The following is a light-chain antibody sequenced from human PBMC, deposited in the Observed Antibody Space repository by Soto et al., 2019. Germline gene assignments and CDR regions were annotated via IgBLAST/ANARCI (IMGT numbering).Light chain of an antibody. CDR1: QGISSY. Sequence: AIRVTQSPSSLSASTGDRVTITCRASQGISSYLAWYQQKPGKAPKLLIYAASTLQSGVPSRFSGSGSGTDFTLTISCLQSEEFATYYCKQYYSYPWTFGQGTKVDIK. V-gene: IGKV1-8*01. J-gene: IGKJ1*01. CDR2: AAS. CDR3: KQYYSYPWT.